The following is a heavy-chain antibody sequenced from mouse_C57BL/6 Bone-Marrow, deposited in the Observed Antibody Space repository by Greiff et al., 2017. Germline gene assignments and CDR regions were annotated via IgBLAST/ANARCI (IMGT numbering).Heavy chain of an antibody. J-gene: IGHJ1*03. V-gene: IGHV1-59*01. CDR1: GYTFTSYW. CDR2: IDPSDSYT. CDR3: ARYSTTVVATDWYFDV. D-gene: IGHD1-1*01. Sequence: QVQLQQPGAELVRPGTSVKLSCKASGYTFTSYWMHWVKQRPGQGLEWIGVIDPSDSYTNYNQKFKGKATLTVDTSSSTAYMQLSSLTSEDSAVYYCARYSTTVVATDWYFDVWGTGTTVTVSS.